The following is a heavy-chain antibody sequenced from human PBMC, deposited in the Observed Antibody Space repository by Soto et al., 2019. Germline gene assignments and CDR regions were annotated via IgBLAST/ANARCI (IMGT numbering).Heavy chain of an antibody. J-gene: IGHJ5*02. V-gene: IGHV1-69*01. CDR1: GGTFSSYA. CDR2: IIPIFGTA. CDR3: ARPTLHTAPGNNWFDP. Sequence: QVQLVQSGAEVQKPGSSVKVSCKASGGTFSSYAISWVRQAPGQGLEWMGGIIPIFGTANYAQKFQGRVTITADESTSTAYMELSSLRSEDTAVYYCARPTLHTAPGNNWFDPWGQGTLVTVSS. D-gene: IGHD5-18*01.